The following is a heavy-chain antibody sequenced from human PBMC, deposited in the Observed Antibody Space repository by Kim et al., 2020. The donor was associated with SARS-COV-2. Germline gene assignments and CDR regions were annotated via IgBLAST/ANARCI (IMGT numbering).Heavy chain of an antibody. J-gene: IGHJ5*02. CDR2: FXXEDGXX. CDR3: AXXYTIXXCHRXDP. D-gene: IGHD3-10*01. Sequence: ASVKVSCKVSGYTLTELSMHWVRQAPGKGLEXXGGFXXEDGXXIYAQKFQGRVTXXEDTXXDTXXLELXXVRSXDTAXXYCAXXYTIXXCHRXDPWXXGTLXXV. V-gene: IGHV1-24*01. CDR1: GYTLTELS.